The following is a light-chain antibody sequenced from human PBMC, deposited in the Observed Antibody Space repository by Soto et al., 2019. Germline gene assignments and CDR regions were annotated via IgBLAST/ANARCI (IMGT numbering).Light chain of an antibody. CDR1: QSISSY. J-gene: IGKJ1*01. Sequence: IQMTQSPSSLSASVGDRVTITCRASQSISSYLNWYQYKPGKAPKVLIYGASTLQSGVPSRFSGSGSGTDFTLTISSLQPEDFATYFCQQSYSTPPWTFGQGTKVDI. CDR2: GAS. CDR3: QQSYSTPPWT. V-gene: IGKV1-39*01.